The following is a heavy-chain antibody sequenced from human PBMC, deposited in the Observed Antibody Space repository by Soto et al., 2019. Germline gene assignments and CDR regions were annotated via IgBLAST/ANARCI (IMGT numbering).Heavy chain of an antibody. CDR1: GGSFSGYY. D-gene: IGHD2-2*01. J-gene: IGHJ4*02. CDR2: INHSGST. CDR3: ARRAHFCSSTSCLDY. V-gene: IGHV4-34*01. Sequence: QVQLQQWGAGLLKPSETLSLTCAVYGGSFSGYYWSWIRQPPGKGLEWIGEINHSGSTNYNPSLKSRVTISVDTAKNRFSLKLSSVTAADTAVYYCARRAHFCSSTSCLDYWGQGTLVTVSS.